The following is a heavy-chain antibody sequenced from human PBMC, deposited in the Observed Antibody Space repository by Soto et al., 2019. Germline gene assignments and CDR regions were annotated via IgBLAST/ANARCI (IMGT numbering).Heavy chain of an antibody. V-gene: IGHV1-69*13. D-gene: IGHD3-16*02. CDR2: IIPIFGTA. CDR1: GRTFCSYA. Sequence: SLKVSCKASGRTFCSYAISWVRQAPGQGLEWMGGIIPIFGTANYAQKFQGRVTITADESTSTAYMELSSLRSEDTAVYYCATSLLGVIMHFQHCGQGTLVTVSS. J-gene: IGHJ1*01. CDR3: ATSLLGVIMHFQH.